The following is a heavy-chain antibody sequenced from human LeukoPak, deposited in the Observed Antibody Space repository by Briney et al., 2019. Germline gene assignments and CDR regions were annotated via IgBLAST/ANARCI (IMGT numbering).Heavy chain of an antibody. CDR1: GFTVSSNY. J-gene: IGHJ6*02. V-gene: IGHV3-53*04. D-gene: IGHD3-10*01. CDR3: ARDSRYYYGSGYYYYYGMDV. Sequence: GGSLRLSCAASGFTVSSNYMSWVRQAPGKGLEWVSVIYSGGSTYYADSVKGRFTISRHNSKNTLYLQMNSLRAEDAAVYYCARDSRYYYGSGYYYYYGMDVWGQGTTVTVSS. CDR2: IYSGGST.